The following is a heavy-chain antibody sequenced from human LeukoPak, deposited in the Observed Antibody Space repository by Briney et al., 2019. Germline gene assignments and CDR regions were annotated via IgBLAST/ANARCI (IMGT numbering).Heavy chain of an antibody. CDR1: TYSISSGYY. CDR2: IYHSGIT. V-gene: IGHV4-38-2*02. CDR3: TRDTGTTGEVKFDP. J-gene: IGHJ5*02. D-gene: IGHD4-17*01. Sequence: PSETLSLTCTVSTYSISSGYYWGWMRQSPGKGLEWIGSIYHSGITFYNPSLKSRVTISVDTSKSQFSLNLMSVTAADTAVYYCTRDTGTTGEVKFDPWGQGTLVTVSS.